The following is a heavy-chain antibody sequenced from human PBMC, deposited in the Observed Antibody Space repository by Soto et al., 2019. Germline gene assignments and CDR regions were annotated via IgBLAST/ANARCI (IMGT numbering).Heavy chain of an antibody. CDR1: GFTFSVYA. J-gene: IGHJ4*02. CDR2: ISGSGDST. Sequence: EVGLLESGGGLVQPGGSLRLSWAASGFTFSVYAMSWVRQAPGKGLEWVSGISGSGDSTHYADSVKGRFTVSRDNSKSMLYLQTNSLRAEDTAIYYCAKALYGGFTYWGQGSLVTVSS. CDR3: AKALYGGFTY. D-gene: IGHD3-10*01. V-gene: IGHV3-23*01.